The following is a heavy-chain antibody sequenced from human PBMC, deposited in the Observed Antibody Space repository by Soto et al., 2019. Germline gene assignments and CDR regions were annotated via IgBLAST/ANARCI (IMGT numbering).Heavy chain of an antibody. V-gene: IGHV3-21*01. Sequence: LRLSCAASGFTFSSYSMNWVRQAPGKGLEWVSSISSSSSYIYYADSVKGRFTISRDNAKNSLYLQMNSLRAEDTAVYYCARDYYYDSSGPYGMDVWGQGTTVTVSS. D-gene: IGHD3-22*01. CDR1: GFTFSSYS. J-gene: IGHJ6*02. CDR2: ISSSSSYI. CDR3: ARDYYYDSSGPYGMDV.